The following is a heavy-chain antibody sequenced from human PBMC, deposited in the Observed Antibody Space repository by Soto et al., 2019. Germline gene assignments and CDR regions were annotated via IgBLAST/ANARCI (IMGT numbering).Heavy chain of an antibody. CDR1: GYTFTSYG. J-gene: IGHJ4*02. Sequence: ASVRVSCKGAGYTFTSYGISWVRQAHGQGLEWMGWISAYNGNTNYAQKLQGRVTMTTDTSTSTAYMELRSLRSDDTAVYYCARDGEYSGYEKYYFDYWGQGTLVTVSS. D-gene: IGHD5-12*01. CDR2: ISAYNGNT. V-gene: IGHV1-18*01. CDR3: ARDGEYSGYEKYYFDY.